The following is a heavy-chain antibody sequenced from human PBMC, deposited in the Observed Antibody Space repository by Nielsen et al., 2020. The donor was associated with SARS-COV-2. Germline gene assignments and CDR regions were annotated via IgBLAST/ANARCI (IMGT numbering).Heavy chain of an antibody. V-gene: IGHV4-34*01. J-gene: IGHJ6*02. Sequence: WLRQPPGKGLEWIGEINHSGSTNYNPSLKSRVTISVDTSKNQFSLKLSSVTAADTAVYYCARAPKVKMVVVAATPYYYYYGMDVWGQGTTVTVSS. CDR2: INHSGST. CDR3: ARAPKVKMVVVAATPYYYYYGMDV. D-gene: IGHD2-15*01.